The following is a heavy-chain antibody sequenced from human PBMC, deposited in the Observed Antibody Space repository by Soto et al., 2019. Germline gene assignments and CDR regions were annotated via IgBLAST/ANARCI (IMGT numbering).Heavy chain of an antibody. Sequence: GGSLRLSCAASGFTFSSYGMHWVRQAPGKGLEWVAVIWYDGSNKYYADSVKGRFTISRDNSKNTLYLQMNSLRAEDTAVYYCARDPGPLYCGGDCSQYYFDYWGQGTLVTVSS. CDR2: IWYDGSNK. V-gene: IGHV3-33*01. D-gene: IGHD2-21*02. CDR3: ARDPGPLYCGGDCSQYYFDY. J-gene: IGHJ4*02. CDR1: GFTFSSYG.